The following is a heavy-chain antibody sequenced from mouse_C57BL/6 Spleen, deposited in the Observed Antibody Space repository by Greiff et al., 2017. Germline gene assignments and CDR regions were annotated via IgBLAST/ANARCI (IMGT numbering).Heavy chain of an antibody. CDR2: ISDGGSYT. D-gene: IGHD2-2*01. J-gene: IGHJ3*01. CDR3: ARDSGYPFAY. V-gene: IGHV5-4*01. Sequence: EVMLVESGGGLVKPGGSLKLSCAASGFTFSSYAMSWVCQTPEKRLEWVATISDGGSYTYYPDNVKGRFTISRDNAKNNLYLQMSHLKSEDTAMYYCARDSGYPFAYWGQGTLVTVSA. CDR1: GFTFSSYA.